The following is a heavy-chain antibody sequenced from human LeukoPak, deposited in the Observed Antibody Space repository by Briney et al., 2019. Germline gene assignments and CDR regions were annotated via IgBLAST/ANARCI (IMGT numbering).Heavy chain of an antibody. D-gene: IGHD3-22*01. CDR2: ISSSSSYI. V-gene: IGHV3-21*01. CDR1: GFTFSSYE. CDR3: ARERHYYDSSGYYYPDFDY. J-gene: IGHJ4*02. Sequence: GGSLRLSCAASGFTFSSYEMNWVRQAPGKGLEWVSSISSSSSYIYYADSVKGRFTISRDNAKNSLYLQMNSLRAEDTAVYYCARERHYYDSSGYYYPDFDYWGQGTLVTVSS.